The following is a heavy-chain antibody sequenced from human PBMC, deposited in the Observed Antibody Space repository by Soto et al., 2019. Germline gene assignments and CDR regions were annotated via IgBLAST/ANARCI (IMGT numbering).Heavy chain of an antibody. D-gene: IGHD3-10*01. CDR2: IYTSGST. CDR1: GGSISSYY. Sequence: SETLSLTCTVSGGSISSYYWSWIRQPAGKVLEWIGRIYTSGSTNYNPSLKSRVTMSVDTSKNQFSLKLSSVTAADTAVYYCARQGSMVRGVSLGYYYYGMDVWGQGTTVTVSS. J-gene: IGHJ6*02. CDR3: ARQGSMVRGVSLGYYYYGMDV. V-gene: IGHV4-4*07.